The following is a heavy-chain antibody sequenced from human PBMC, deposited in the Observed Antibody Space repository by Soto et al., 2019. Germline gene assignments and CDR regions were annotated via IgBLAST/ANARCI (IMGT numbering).Heavy chain of an antibody. D-gene: IGHD3-10*01. CDR1: GYTFTSYY. J-gene: IGHJ6*02. Sequence: ASVKVSCKASGYTFTSYYMHWVRQAPGQGLEWMGIINPSGGSTSYAQKFQGRVTMTRDTSTSTVYMELSSLRSEDTAVYYCASQLFGGFGEFHGMDIWGQGTTVTVSS. CDR3: ASQLFGGFGEFHGMDI. CDR2: INPSGGST. V-gene: IGHV1-46*01.